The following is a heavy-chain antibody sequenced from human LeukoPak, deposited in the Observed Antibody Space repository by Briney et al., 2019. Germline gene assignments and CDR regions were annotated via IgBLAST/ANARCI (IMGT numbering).Heavy chain of an antibody. V-gene: IGHV3-13*01. Sequence: GGSLRLSCAASGFTFMNYDMHWVRQFPGRGLEWVSAIGIADDTHYPDSVKGRFTISRENAKNSLYLQMNSLRDGDTAVYYCVRGGIQVSGIDAFDIWGQGTMVTVSS. CDR2: IGIADDT. CDR3: VRGGIQVSGIDAFDI. J-gene: IGHJ3*02. CDR1: GFTFMNYD. D-gene: IGHD5/OR15-5a*01.